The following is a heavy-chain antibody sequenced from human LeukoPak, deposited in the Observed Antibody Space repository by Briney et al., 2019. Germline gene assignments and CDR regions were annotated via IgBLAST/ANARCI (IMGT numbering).Heavy chain of an antibody. CDR3: AREEAVAGIGAYFYYGMDV. V-gene: IGHV1-18*01. CDR2: ISAYNGNT. D-gene: IGHD6-19*01. Sequence: ASVKVSCKASGYTFTSYGISWVRQAPGQGLEWMGWISAYNGNTNYAQKLQGRVTTTTDTSTSTAYMELRSLRSDDTAVYYCAREEAVAGIGAYFYYGMDVWGQGTTVTVSS. J-gene: IGHJ6*02. CDR1: GYTFTSYG.